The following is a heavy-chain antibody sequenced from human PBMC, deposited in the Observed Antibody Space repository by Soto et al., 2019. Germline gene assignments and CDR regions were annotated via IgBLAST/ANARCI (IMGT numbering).Heavy chain of an antibody. J-gene: IGHJ3*02. CDR2: IYYSGST. Sequence: SETLSLTCTVSGGSISSYYWSWIRQPPGKGLEWIGYIYYSGSTNYNPSLKSRVTISVDTSKNQFSLKLSSVTAADTAVYYCARQLAHAFDIWGQGTMVTVSS. CDR3: ARQLAHAFDI. CDR1: GGSISSYY. D-gene: IGHD6-13*01. V-gene: IGHV4-59*01.